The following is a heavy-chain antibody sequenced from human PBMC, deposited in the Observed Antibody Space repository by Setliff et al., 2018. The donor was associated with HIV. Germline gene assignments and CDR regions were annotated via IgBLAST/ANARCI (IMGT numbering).Heavy chain of an antibody. J-gene: IGHJ4*02. CDR3: ARATYTTLFGVLMGGGLQY. V-gene: IGHV4-59*01. Sequence: SETLSLTCTVSGGSISEYYWSWIRQPPGKGLEWIGSVSNGGDTNYNPSLKSRVSLSLDTSKTQFSLKLTSVTAADTAVYYCARATYTTLFGVLMGGGLQYWGPGTLVTVSS. D-gene: IGHD3-3*01. CDR1: GGSISEYY. CDR2: VSNGGDT.